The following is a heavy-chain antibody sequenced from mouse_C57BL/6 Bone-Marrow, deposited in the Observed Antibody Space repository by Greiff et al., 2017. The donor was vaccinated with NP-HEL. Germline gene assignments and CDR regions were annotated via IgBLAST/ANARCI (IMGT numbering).Heavy chain of an antibody. J-gene: IGHJ2*01. V-gene: IGHV1-82*01. D-gene: IGHD1-2*01. CDR2: IYPGDGDT. CDR3: AMGATTAY. CDR1: GYAFSSSW. Sequence: VQLQESGPELVKPGASVKISCKASGYAFSSSWMNWVKQRPGKGLEWIGRIYPGDGDTNYNGKFKGKATLTADKSSSTAYMQLSSLTSEDSAVYFCAMGATTAYWGQGTTLTVSS.